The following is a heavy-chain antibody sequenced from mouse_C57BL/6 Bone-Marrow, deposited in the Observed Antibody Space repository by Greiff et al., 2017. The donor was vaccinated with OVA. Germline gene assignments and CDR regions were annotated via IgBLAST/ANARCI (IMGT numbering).Heavy chain of an antibody. Sequence: ESGPGLVKPSQSLSLTCSVTGYSITSGYYWNWIRQLPGNKLEWMGYISYDGSNNYNPSLKNRISITRDTSKNQFFLKLNSVTTEDTATYYCAREGGYYGSSLYYFDYWGQGTTLTVSS. J-gene: IGHJ2*01. CDR2: ISYDGSN. CDR1: GYSITSGYY. CDR3: AREGGYYGSSLYYFDY. V-gene: IGHV3-6*01. D-gene: IGHD1-1*01.